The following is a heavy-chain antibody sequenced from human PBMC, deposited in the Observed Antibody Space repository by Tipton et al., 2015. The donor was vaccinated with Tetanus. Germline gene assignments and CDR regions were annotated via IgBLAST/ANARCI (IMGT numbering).Heavy chain of an antibody. J-gene: IGHJ4*02. V-gene: IGHV4-39*01. CDR1: GGSISSSSYY. CDR2: IFYIGSA. D-gene: IGHD4/OR15-4a*01. Sequence: LRLSCTVSGGSISSSSYYWGWIRQPPGKGLEWIGNIFYIGSAYYNPSLRSRVTISVDTSKNQFSLKLSSVTAADTALYYCARRVTMPSAPSRYFDYWGQGTLVTVSP. CDR3: ARRVTMPSAPSRYFDY.